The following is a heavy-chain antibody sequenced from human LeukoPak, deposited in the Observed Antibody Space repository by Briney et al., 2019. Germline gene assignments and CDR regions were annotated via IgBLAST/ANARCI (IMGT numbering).Heavy chain of an antibody. CDR1: GFAFSSYG. Sequence: PGGSLRLSCAASGFAFSSYGISWVRQAPGKGLEWVSYISSGVSTIYYADSVQGRFTISRDNAKNSLYLQMNSLRDEDTAVYYCAITGGPTVTAFDLWGQGILVTVSS. V-gene: IGHV3-48*02. J-gene: IGHJ4*02. CDR2: ISSGVSTI. D-gene: IGHD4-17*01. CDR3: AITGGPTVTAFDL.